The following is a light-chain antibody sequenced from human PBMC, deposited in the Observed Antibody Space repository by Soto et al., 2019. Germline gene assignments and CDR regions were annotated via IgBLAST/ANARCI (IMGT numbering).Light chain of an antibody. CDR3: HQYYSSWT. J-gene: IGKJ1*01. Sequence: DIVMTQSPDSLAVSLGERATINCKSSQSVLYSSNNENYLAWYQQKPGQPPKLLIYWASTRESGVADRFSGSGSGTDFTLTISSLQAEDVAVYYCHQYYSSWTFGQGTKVEIK. CDR1: QSVLYSSNNENY. V-gene: IGKV4-1*01. CDR2: WAS.